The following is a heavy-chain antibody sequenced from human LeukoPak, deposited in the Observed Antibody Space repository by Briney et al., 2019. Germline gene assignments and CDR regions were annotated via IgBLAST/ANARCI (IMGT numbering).Heavy chain of an antibody. Sequence: PSETLSLTCTVSGGSISSSSYYWGWIRHPPGKGLEWIGSIYYSGSTYYNPSLKSRVTISVDTSKNQFSLKLSSVTAADTAVYYCARLYVVVVAATLYNWFDPWGQGTLVTVSS. CDR2: IYYSGST. CDR1: GGSISSSSYY. CDR3: ARLYVVVVAATLYNWFDP. J-gene: IGHJ5*02. D-gene: IGHD2-15*01. V-gene: IGHV4-39*01.